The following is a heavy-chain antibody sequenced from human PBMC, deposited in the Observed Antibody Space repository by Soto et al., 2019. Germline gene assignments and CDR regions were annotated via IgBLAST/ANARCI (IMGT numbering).Heavy chain of an antibody. J-gene: IGHJ6*02. Sequence: PGGSLRLSCAASGFTFSSYAMHWVRQAPGKGLEWVAVISYDGSNKYYADSVKGRFTISRDNSKSTLYLQMNSLRAEDTAVYYCARDMYYYDSSGYYPPDYYYGMDVWGQGTTVTVSS. CDR2: ISYDGSNK. V-gene: IGHV3-30-3*01. D-gene: IGHD3-22*01. CDR1: GFTFSSYA. CDR3: ARDMYYYDSSGYYPPDYYYGMDV.